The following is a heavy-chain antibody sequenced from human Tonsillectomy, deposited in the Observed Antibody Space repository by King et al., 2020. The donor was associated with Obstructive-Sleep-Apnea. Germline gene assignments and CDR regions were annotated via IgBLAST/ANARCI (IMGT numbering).Heavy chain of an antibody. CDR3: VKEEGRYSSTWHHGSEFDF. V-gene: IGHV3-9*01. Sequence: VQLVESGGGLVQPGRSLRLSCAASGFTFDDYAMHWVRQAPGKGLEWVSGISWNSGSIGYADSVKGRFTISRDNAENSMYLQMNSLRAEDTAFYYCVKEEGRYSSTWHHGSEFDFGGQGTLVPV. D-gene: IGHD6-13*01. J-gene: IGHJ4*02. CDR1: GFTFDDYA. CDR2: ISWNSGSI.